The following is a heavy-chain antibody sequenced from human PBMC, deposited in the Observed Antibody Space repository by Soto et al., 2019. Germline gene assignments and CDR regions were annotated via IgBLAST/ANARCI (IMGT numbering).Heavy chain of an antibody. CDR1: GGTFSSYA. Sequence: QVQLVQSGAEVKKPGSSVKVSCKASGGTFSSYAISWVRQAPGQGLEWMGGIIPIFGTANYAQKFQGRVTITADESTSTAYIELSSLRSEDTAVYYCARVQRDGYTGHFDYWGQGTLVTVSS. CDR2: IIPIFGTA. CDR3: ARVQRDGYTGHFDY. J-gene: IGHJ4*02. D-gene: IGHD5-12*01. V-gene: IGHV1-69*12.